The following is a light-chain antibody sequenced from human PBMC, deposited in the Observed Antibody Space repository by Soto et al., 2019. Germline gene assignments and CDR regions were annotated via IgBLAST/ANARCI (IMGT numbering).Light chain of an antibody. Sequence: QSVLTQPPSASVCPGQSVTISCTGTSSDVGAYNFVSWYQQHPGKAPKLMIYEVSKRPSGVPDRFSGSKSGNTASLTVSGLQAEDEDDYYCQSYDSSLSGYVFGTGTKVTVL. CDR3: QSYDSSLSGYV. CDR2: EVS. V-gene: IGLV2-8*01. CDR1: SSDVGAYNF. J-gene: IGLJ1*01.